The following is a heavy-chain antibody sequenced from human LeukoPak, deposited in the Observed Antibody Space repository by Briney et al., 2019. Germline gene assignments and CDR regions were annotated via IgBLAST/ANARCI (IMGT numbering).Heavy chain of an antibody. CDR1: GDSMRSYY. J-gene: IGHJ3*02. CDR2: IYYSGST. CDR3: ARAPGGYGSGSRGAFDI. V-gene: IGHV4-59*01. Sequence: SETLSLTCTVSGDSMRSYYWSWIRQPPGKGLEWIGYIYYSGSTNYNPSLKSRITISVDKSQNQFSLKLSSVTAADTAVYYCARAPGGYGSGSRGAFDIWGQGTMVTVSS. D-gene: IGHD3-10*01.